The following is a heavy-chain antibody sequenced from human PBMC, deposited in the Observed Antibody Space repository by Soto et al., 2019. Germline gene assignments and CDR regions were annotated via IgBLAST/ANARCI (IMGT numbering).Heavy chain of an antibody. V-gene: IGHV1-69*01. CDR3: ARSQLELRSFYRKYYFGMDV. CDR1: GGTFSSYA. CDR2: IIPVFGTA. J-gene: IGHJ6*01. Sequence: QGQLVQYGAEVKKPGSSLKVSCKASGGTFSSYAITWVRQAPGQGLEWMGGIIPVFGTANSAQKFQGRVTITADESTSKVYMRLSSLISEDTAVYYGARSQLELRSFYRKYYFGMDVWGQGTPVTVSS. D-gene: IGHD1-7*01.